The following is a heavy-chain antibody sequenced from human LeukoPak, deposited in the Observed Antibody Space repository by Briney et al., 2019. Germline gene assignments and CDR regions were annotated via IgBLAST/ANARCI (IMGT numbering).Heavy chain of an antibody. Sequence: ASVKVSCKVSGYTLTELSMHWVRQAPGEGLEWMGGFDPEDGETIYAQKFQGRVTMTEDTSTDTAYMELSSLRSEDTAVYYCATEFKAPDWSYYDPWGQGTLVTVSS. CDR1: GYTLTELS. D-gene: IGHD1-26*01. CDR2: FDPEDGET. J-gene: IGHJ5*02. V-gene: IGHV1-24*01. CDR3: ATEFKAPDWSYYDP.